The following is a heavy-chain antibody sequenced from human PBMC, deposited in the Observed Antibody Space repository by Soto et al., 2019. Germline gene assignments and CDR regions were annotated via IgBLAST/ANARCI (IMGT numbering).Heavy chain of an antibody. J-gene: IGHJ4*02. CDR2: INHSGST. D-gene: IGHD3-3*01. CDR3: ANQYYDFWSGRRYYFDY. V-gene: IGHV4-34*01. Sequence: QMQLHQWGAGLLKPSETLSLTCAVYGASFSGYYWSWIRQPPGKGLEWIGEINHSGSTNYEPSLKSRVTISVDTFKKQFSLKLSSVTAADTAVYYCANQYYDFWSGRRYYFDYWGQGTLVTVSS. CDR1: GASFSGYY.